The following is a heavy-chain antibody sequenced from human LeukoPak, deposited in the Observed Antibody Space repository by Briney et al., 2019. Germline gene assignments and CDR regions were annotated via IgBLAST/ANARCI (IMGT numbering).Heavy chain of an antibody. CDR3: AGFKYWQLGSLDP. CDR1: GGSFSGYY. CDR2: INHSGST. V-gene: IGHV4-34*01. J-gene: IGHJ5*02. Sequence: PSETLSLTCAVYGGSFSGYYWSWIRQPPGKGLEWIGEINHSGSTNYNPSLKSRVTISVDTSKNQFSLKLSSVTAADTAVYYCAGFKYWQLGSLDPWGQGTLVTVSS. D-gene: IGHD1-26*01.